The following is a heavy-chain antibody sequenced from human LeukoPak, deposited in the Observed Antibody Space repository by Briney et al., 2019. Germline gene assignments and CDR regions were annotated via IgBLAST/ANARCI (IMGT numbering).Heavy chain of an antibody. Sequence: ASVKVSCKASGYTFTIYYMHWVQQAPGQGLDWMGWINPNSGGTSYARRFQGRVTMTRDTSISTAYMELSRLTSDDTAVYYCARNPAYCTSTSCYNDYWGQGTLVTVSS. J-gene: IGHJ4*02. CDR3: ARNPAYCTSTSCYNDY. V-gene: IGHV1-2*02. CDR1: GYTFTIYY. D-gene: IGHD2-2*02. CDR2: INPNSGGT.